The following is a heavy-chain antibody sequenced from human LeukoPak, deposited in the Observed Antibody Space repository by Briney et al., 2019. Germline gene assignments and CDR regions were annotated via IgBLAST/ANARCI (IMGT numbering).Heavy chain of an antibody. CDR2: IIPIFGTA. CDR3: ARKIAAAPDAFDI. V-gene: IGHV1-69*13. CDR1: GDTFSNYA. J-gene: IGHJ3*02. Sequence: GASVEVSCKASGDTFSNYAISWVRQAPGQGLEWMGGIIPIFGTANYAQKFQGRVTITADESTSTAYMDLSSLRSEDTAVYYCARKIAAAPDAFDIWGQGTMVTVSS. D-gene: IGHD6-13*01.